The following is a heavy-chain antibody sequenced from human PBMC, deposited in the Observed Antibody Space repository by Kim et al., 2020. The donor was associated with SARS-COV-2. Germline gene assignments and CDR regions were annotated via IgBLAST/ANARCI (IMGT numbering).Heavy chain of an antibody. D-gene: IGHD5-18*01. CDR3: ARYSSGGYSYGEPFDY. V-gene: IGHV4-39*07. CDR2: IYYSGST. J-gene: IGHJ4*02. CDR1: GGSISSSSYY. Sequence: SETLSLTCTVSGGSISSSSYYWGWIRQPPGKGLEWIGSIYYSGSTYYNPSLKSRVTISVDTSKNQFSLKLSSVTAADTAVYYCARYSSGGYSYGEPFDYWGQGTLVTVSS.